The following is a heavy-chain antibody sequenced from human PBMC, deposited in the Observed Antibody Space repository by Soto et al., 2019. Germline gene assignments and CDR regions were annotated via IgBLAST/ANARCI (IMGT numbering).Heavy chain of an antibody. CDR1: GGSVSSGSYY. Sequence: SETLSLTCTVSGGSVSSGSYYWSWIRQPPGKGLEWIGYIYYSGNTNYNPSLKSRVTISVDTSKNQFSLKLSSVTAADTAVYYCARGGGVGYYYYGMDVWGQGTTVTVSS. D-gene: IGHD2-15*01. J-gene: IGHJ6*02. CDR2: IYYSGNT. V-gene: IGHV4-61*01. CDR3: ARGGGVGYYYYGMDV.